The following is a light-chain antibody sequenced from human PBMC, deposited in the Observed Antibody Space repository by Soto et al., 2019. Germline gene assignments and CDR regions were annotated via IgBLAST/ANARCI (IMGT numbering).Light chain of an antibody. V-gene: IGKV3-20*01. CDR2: ATS. J-gene: IGKJ1*01. CDR3: HQFDSSLT. CDR1: QSVSSSF. Sequence: EILLTQSPATLSLSPGEGATLSCRASQSVSSSFLAWYQQQPCQAPRLLIYATSRRPPGIPDRFSGSGSGTDFPLTISRLEPEYFAVYYCHQFDSSLTFGQGTNVEIK.